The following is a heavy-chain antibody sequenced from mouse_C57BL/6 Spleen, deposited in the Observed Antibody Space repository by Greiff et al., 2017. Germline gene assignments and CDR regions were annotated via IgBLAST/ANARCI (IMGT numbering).Heavy chain of an antibody. CDR3: ASHYDYDGGCDY. CDR1: GYTFTSYW. V-gene: IGHV1-55*01. D-gene: IGHD2-4*01. J-gene: IGHJ2*01. CDR2: IYPGSGST. Sequence: QVQLQQPGAELVKPGASVKMSCKASGYTFTSYWITWVKQRPGQGLEWIGDIYPGSGSTNYNEKFKSKATLTVDTSSSTAYMQLSSLTSEDSAVYYCASHYDYDGGCDYWGQGTTLTVSS.